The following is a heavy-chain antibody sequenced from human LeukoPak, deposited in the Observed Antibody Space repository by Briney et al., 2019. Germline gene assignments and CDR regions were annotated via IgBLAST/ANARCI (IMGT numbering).Heavy chain of an antibody. D-gene: IGHD3-9*01. CDR3: VKDLLTGYYPFDY. Sequence: GGSLRLSCTASGFTFSSLAMTWVRQAPGKGLEYVSAISTNGGSTYYADSVKGRFTISRDNSKNTLYLQMSSLRAEDTAVYYCVKDLLTGYYPFDYWGQGTLVTVSS. V-gene: IGHV3-64D*06. CDR2: ISTNGGST. J-gene: IGHJ4*02. CDR1: GFTFSSLA.